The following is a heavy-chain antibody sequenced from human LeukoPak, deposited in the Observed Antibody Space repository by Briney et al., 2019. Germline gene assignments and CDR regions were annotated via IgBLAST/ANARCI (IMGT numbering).Heavy chain of an antibody. Sequence: SGPALVKPTQTLTLTCTFSGFSLSTSGMRVRWIRQPPEKALEWLARIDWDDDKFYSTSLKTRLTISKDTSKNQVVLTMTNMDPVDTATYYCARTPYCGGDCYVDYWGQGTLVTVSS. CDR1: GFSLSTSGMR. CDR3: ARTPYCGGDCYVDY. D-gene: IGHD2-21*02. CDR2: IDWDDDK. J-gene: IGHJ4*02. V-gene: IGHV2-70*04.